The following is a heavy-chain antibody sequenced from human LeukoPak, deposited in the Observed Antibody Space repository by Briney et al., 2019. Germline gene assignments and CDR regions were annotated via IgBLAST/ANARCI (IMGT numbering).Heavy chain of an antibody. CDR2: IRSGSTYI. CDR3: ARDGIFDY. CDR1: GFTFSTSW. Sequence: PGGSLRLSCAASGFTFSTSWMHWVRQAPGKGLEWVSSIRSGSTYINYADSVKGRFTISRDDAKKSLYLQMNSLRAEDTAVYYCARDGIFDYWGQGTLVTVSS. J-gene: IGHJ4*02. V-gene: IGHV3-21*01.